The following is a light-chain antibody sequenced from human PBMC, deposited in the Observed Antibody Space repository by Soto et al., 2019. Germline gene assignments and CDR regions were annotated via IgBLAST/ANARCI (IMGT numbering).Light chain of an antibody. J-gene: IGKJ1*01. CDR1: QSISSY. CDR3: QQSYNTPRT. Sequence: DIQMTQSPSSVSASVGDRVTITCRASQSISSYLNWYQQKPGKVPKLLIYAASNLQSGVPSRFSGSGSGTDFTLTISSLQPEDFATYYCQQSYNTPRTFGQGTKVDIK. V-gene: IGKV1-39*01. CDR2: AAS.